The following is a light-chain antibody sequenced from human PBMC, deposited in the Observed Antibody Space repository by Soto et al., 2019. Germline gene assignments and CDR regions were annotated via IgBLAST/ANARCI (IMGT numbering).Light chain of an antibody. CDR3: QQYKSYWT. CDR2: KSS. V-gene: IGKV1-5*03. CDR1: QSISSW. J-gene: IGKJ1*01. Sequence: IHIPQSSATVAAFVGDRHPFPCRASQSISSWLAWYQQKPGKAPKLLIFKSSTLESGVPSRFSGSGAGTEFALTISSLQPDDCATYYCQQYKSYWTFGQGPKVDI.